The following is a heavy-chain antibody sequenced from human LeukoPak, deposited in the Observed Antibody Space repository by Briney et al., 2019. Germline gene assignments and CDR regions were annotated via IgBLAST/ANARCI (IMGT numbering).Heavy chain of an antibody. CDR2: MNPNSGNT. D-gene: IGHD6-13*01. Sequence: ASVKVSCKASGYTFTSYDINWERQATGQGLEWMGWMNPNSGNTGYAQKFQGRVTMTRNTSISTTYMELSNLRSEDTAVYYCARGKTIAAAGGYWFDPWGQGTLVTVSS. J-gene: IGHJ5*02. CDR3: ARGKTIAAAGGYWFDP. CDR1: GYTFTSYD. V-gene: IGHV1-8*01.